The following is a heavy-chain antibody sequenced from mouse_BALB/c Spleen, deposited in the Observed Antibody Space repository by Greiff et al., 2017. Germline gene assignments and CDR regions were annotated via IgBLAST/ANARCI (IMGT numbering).Heavy chain of an antibody. CDR3: ARGGNFTDYYAMDY. J-gene: IGHJ4*01. CDR2: IYPYNGGT. D-gene: IGHD2-1*01. CDR1: GYTFTDYN. Sequence: EVQLQQSGPELVKPGASVKISCKASGYTFTDYNMHWVKQSHGKSLEWIGYIYPYNGGTGYNQKFKSKATLTVDNSSSTAYMELRSLTSEDSAVYYCARGGNFTDYYAMDYWGQGTSVTVSS. V-gene: IGHV1S29*02.